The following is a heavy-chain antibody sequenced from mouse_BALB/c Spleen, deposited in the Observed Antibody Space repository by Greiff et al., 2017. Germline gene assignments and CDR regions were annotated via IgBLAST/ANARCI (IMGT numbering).Heavy chain of an antibody. J-gene: IGHJ4*01. CDR1: GFTFSSFG. D-gene: IGHD1-1*01. CDR2: LSSGSSTI. CDR3: ARSGYGSSYDYAMDY. V-gene: IGHV5-17*02. Sequence: DVMLVESGGGLVQPGGSRKLSCAASGFTFSSFGMHWVRQAPEKGLEWVAYLSSGSSTIYYADTVKGRFTISRDNPKNTLFLQMTSLRSEDTAMYYCARSGYGSSYDYAMDYWGQGTSVTVSA.